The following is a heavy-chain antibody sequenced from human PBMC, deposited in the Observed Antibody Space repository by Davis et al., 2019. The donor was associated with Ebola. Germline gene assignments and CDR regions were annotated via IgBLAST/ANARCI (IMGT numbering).Heavy chain of an antibody. CDR3: AKANYGDYGPGWFDP. V-gene: IGHV3-23*01. J-gene: IGHJ5*02. CDR1: GFTFSSYA. CDR2: ISGSGGST. Sequence: GESLKISCAASGFTFSSYAMSWVRQAPGKGLEWVSAISGSGGSTYYADSVKGRFTISRDNSKNTLYLQMNNLRAEDTAVYYCAKANYGDYGPGWFDPWGQGTLVTVSS. D-gene: IGHD4-17*01.